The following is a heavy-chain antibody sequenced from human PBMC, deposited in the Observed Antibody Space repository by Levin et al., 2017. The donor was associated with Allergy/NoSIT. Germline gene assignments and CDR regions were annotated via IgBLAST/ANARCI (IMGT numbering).Heavy chain of an antibody. V-gene: IGHV3-33*01. CDR1: GFTFSSYG. CDR2: IWYDGSNK. CDR3: ARVSGRGDYRGDY. D-gene: IGHD4-17*01. J-gene: IGHJ4*02. Sequence: GESLKISCAASGFTFSSYGMHWVRQAPGKGLEWVAVIWYDGSNKYYADSVKGRFTISRDNSKNTLYLQMNSLRAEDTAVYYCARVSGRGDYRGDYWGQGTLVTVSS.